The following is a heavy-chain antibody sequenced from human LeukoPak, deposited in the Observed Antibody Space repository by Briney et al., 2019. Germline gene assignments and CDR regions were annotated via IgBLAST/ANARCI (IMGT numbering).Heavy chain of an antibody. Sequence: GGSLRLSCAASGFTFSSYAMHWVRQAPGKGLEWVAVISYDGSNKYYADSVKGRFTISRDNSKNTLYLQMNSLRAEDTAVYYCARGPMLLGYCSSTSCLVEAFDIWGQGTMVTVSS. CDR1: GFTFSSYA. V-gene: IGHV3-30-3*01. J-gene: IGHJ3*02. CDR3: ARGPMLLGYCSSTSCLVEAFDI. CDR2: ISYDGSNK. D-gene: IGHD2-2*01.